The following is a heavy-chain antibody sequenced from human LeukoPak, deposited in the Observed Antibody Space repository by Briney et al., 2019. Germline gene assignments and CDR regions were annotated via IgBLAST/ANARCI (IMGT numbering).Heavy chain of an antibody. V-gene: IGHV3-23*01. CDR3: AKARGDGSSQRGFFDY. CDR1: GFTFSSYG. D-gene: IGHD5-24*01. CDR2: ISGGGGST. Sequence: PGRSLRLSCAASGFTFSSYGMGWVRQAPGKGLEWVSAISGGGGSTYYADSVKGRFTISRDKSKNTLNLQMSSLRAEDTAVYYCAKARGDGSSQRGFFDYWGQGILVTVSS. J-gene: IGHJ4*02.